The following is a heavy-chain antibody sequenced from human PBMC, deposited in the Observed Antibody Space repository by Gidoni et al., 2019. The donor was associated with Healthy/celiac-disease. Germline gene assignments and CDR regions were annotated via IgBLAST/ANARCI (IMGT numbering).Heavy chain of an antibody. J-gene: IGHJ6*02. CDR1: GFTFSSYA. CDR2: ISYDGSNK. V-gene: IGHV3-30*04. CDR3: ARGMVRGVYYYYGMDV. Sequence: QVQLVASGGGVVQPGRSLRLSCAASGFTFSSYAMHWVRQAPGKGLEWVAVISYDGSNKYYADSVKGRFTISRDNSKNTLYLQMNSLRAEDTAVYYCARGMVRGVYYYYGMDVWGQGTTVTVSS. D-gene: IGHD3-10*01.